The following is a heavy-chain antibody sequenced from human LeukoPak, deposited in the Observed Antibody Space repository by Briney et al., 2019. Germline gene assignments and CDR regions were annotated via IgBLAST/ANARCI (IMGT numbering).Heavy chain of an antibody. D-gene: IGHD6-13*01. J-gene: IGHJ5*02. CDR3: ARGSVRQQLVLRGSYWFDP. CDR2: IYTTGNT. Sequence: SETLSLTCTVSGDFISNYYWSWIRQPAGKGLEWIGRIYTTGNTNYNPSLESRVTMSIDTSKNQFSLKLSSVTAADTAVYYCARGSVRQQLVLRGSYWFDPWGQGTLVTVSS. V-gene: IGHV4-4*07. CDR1: GDFISNYY.